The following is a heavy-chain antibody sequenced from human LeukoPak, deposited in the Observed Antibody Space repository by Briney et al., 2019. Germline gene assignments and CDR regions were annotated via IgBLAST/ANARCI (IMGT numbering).Heavy chain of an antibody. Sequence: GGSLRLSCAASGFTFSSYGMHWVRQAPGKGLEWVAVISYDGSNKYYADSVKGRFTISRDNSKNTLYLQMNSLRAEDTAVYYCARTEPENYYFDYWGQGTLVTVSS. CDR3: ARTEPENYYFDY. CDR1: GFTFSSYG. D-gene: IGHD2-21*02. J-gene: IGHJ4*02. CDR2: ISYDGSNK. V-gene: IGHV3-30*03.